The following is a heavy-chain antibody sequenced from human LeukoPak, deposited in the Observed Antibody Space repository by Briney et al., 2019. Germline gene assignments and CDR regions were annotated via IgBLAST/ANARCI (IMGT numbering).Heavy chain of an antibody. CDR2: INHSGST. Sequence: KPSETLSLTCAVYGGSFSGYYWSWIRQPPGKGLEWIGEINHSGSTNYNPSLKSRVTISVDTSKNQFSLKLSSVTAADTAVYYCASYDSSTFDYWGQGTLVTVSS. CDR3: ASYDSSTFDY. CDR1: GGSFSGYY. V-gene: IGHV4-34*01. D-gene: IGHD3-22*01. J-gene: IGHJ4*02.